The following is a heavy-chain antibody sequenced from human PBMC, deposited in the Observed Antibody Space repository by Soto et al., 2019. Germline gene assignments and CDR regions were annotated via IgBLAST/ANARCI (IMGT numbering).Heavy chain of an antibody. CDR1: GDSISSGDSS. CDR3: ARDYCGVSRCSYYYGMDV. CDR2: MYYSGST. J-gene: IGHJ6*02. Sequence: SETLSLTCSVSGDSISSGDSSWSWIRQPPGKGLEWIGYMYYSGSTFYNPSLKSRGTISVDTSKNQFSPKLSSVTAADTAVYYCARDYCGVSRCSYYYGMDVWGQGTTVT. V-gene: IGHV4-30-4*01. D-gene: IGHD2-15*01.